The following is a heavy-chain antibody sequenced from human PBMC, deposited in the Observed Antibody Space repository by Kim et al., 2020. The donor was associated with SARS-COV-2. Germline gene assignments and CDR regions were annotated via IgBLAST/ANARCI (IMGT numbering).Heavy chain of an antibody. CDR1: GYTFTSYA. D-gene: IGHD2-15*01. J-gene: IGHJ4*02. CDR3: ARGGPLGVVVVAAVYYFDY. CDR2: INTNTGNP. Sequence: ASVKVSCKASGYTFTSYAMNWVRQAPGQGLEWMGWINTNTGNPTYAQGFTGRFVFSLDTSVSTAYLQISSLKAEDTAVYYCARGGPLGVVVVAAVYYFDYWGQGTLVTVSS. V-gene: IGHV7-4-1*02.